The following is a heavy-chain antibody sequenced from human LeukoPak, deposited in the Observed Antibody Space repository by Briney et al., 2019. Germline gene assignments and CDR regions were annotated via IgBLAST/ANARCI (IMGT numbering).Heavy chain of an antibody. CDR2: IYQSGST. V-gene: IGHV4-38-2*01. Sequence: SETLSLTCAGSGYSISSGYYWGWIRQPPGKGLEWIGTIYQSGSTYYNPSLKSRVTISVDTSENQLSLKLTSVTAADTAVYYCARTGTGNYFDYWGQGTLVTVSS. J-gene: IGHJ4*02. CDR3: ARTGTGNYFDY. D-gene: IGHD1-14*01. CDR1: GYSISSGYY.